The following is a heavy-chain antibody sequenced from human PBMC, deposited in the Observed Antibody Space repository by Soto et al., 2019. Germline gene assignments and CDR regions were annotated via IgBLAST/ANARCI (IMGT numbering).Heavy chain of an antibody. J-gene: IGHJ5*02. V-gene: IGHV4-38-2*01. CDR1: GYSISSCYY. CDR3: ARVGPWVPYYYDSSPYTFENWFDP. Sequence: SENLSLTCAVSGYSISSCYYWGWPPRPPGKGLERFGSIYLGGSTSYNRSVNTRVTLSIDITNNLVSLILNSVTAADTAVYYCARVGPWVPYYYDSSPYTFENWFDPWGQGTLVTVSS. D-gene: IGHD3-22*01. CDR2: IYLGGST.